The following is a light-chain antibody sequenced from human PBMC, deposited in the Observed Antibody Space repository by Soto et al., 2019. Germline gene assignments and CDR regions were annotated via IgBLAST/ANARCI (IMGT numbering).Light chain of an antibody. CDR1: QGISSY. V-gene: IGKV1-9*01. Sequence: DIQLTQSPSFLSASVGDRVTITCRASQGISSYLAWYQQKPGKAPKLLIYAASTLQSGVPSRFSGSGSGTEFTLTISSLQPEDFATYYCQQLNSYPQMTFGQGTKVEFK. J-gene: IGKJ1*01. CDR3: QQLNSYPQMT. CDR2: AAS.